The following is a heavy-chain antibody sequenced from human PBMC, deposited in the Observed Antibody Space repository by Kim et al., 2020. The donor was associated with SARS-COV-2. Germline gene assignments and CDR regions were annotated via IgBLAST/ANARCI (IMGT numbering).Heavy chain of an antibody. CDR3: ARDYPYCSGGSCYAQYYYYGMDV. D-gene: IGHD2-15*01. V-gene: IGHV1-2*02. CDR2: INPNSGGT. J-gene: IGHJ6*02. Sequence: ASVKVSCKASGYTFTGYYMHWVRQAPGQGLEWMGWINPNSGGTNYAQKFQGRVTMTRDTSISTAYMELSRLRSDDTAVYYCARDYPYCSGGSCYAQYYYYGMDVWGQGTTVTVSS. CDR1: GYTFTGYY.